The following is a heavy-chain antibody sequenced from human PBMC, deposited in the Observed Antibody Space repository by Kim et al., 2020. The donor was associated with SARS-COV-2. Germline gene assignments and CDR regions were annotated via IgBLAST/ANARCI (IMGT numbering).Heavy chain of an antibody. D-gene: IGHD2-15*01. CDR2: ISYDGSNK. CDR1: GFTFSSYG. V-gene: IGHV3-30*18. Sequence: GGSLRLSCAASGFTFSSYGMHWVRQAPGKGLEWVAVISYDGSNKYYADSVKGRFTISRDNSKNTLYLQMNSLRAEDTAVYYCAKDLDGYCSGGSCWDYWGQGTLVTVSS. J-gene: IGHJ4*02. CDR3: AKDLDGYCSGGSCWDY.